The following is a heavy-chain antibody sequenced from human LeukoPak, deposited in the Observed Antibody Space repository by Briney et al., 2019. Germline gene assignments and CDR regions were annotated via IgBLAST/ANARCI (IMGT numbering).Heavy chain of an antibody. CDR1: GGSFSGYY. CDR3: ARVPRSYYYGSGSYRYGMDV. V-gene: IGHV4-34*01. J-gene: IGHJ6*02. D-gene: IGHD3-10*01. Sequence: PSEILSLTCAVYGGSFSGYYWSWIRQPPGKGLEWIGEINHSGSTNYNPSLKSRVTISVDTSKNQFSLKLSSVTAADTAVYYCARVPRSYYYGSGSYRYGMDVWGQGTTVTVSS. CDR2: INHSGST.